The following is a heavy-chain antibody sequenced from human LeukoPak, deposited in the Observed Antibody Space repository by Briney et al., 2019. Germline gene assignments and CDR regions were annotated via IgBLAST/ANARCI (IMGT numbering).Heavy chain of an antibody. D-gene: IGHD5-24*01. CDR1: EFTFSSYS. V-gene: IGHV3-48*04. CDR3: AKWRWQQSEFDC. Sequence: GGSLRLSCAASEFTFSSYSMNWVRQAPGKGLEWVSYITNSGNSKSYADSVKGRFTVSRDNAKNSLYLQMNSLRAEDTAVYFCAKWRWQQSEFDCWGQGTLVTVSS. J-gene: IGHJ4*02. CDR2: ITNSGNSK.